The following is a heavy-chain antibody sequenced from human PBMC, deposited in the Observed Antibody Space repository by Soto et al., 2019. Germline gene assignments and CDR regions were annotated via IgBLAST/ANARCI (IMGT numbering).Heavy chain of an antibody. CDR3: ARSSGYDILTGYPDAFDI. J-gene: IGHJ3*02. D-gene: IGHD3-9*01. V-gene: IGHV4-28*01. CDR2: IYYSGST. CDR1: GYSISSSNW. Sequence: PSETLSLTCAVSGYSISSSNWWGWIRQPPGKGLEWIGYIYYSGSTYYNPSLKSRVTMSVDTSKNQFSLKLSSVTAVDTAVYYCARSSGYDILTGYPDAFDIWGQGTMVTVS.